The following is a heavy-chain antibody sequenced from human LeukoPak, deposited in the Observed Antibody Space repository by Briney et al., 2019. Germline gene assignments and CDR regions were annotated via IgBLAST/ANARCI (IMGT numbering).Heavy chain of an antibody. D-gene: IGHD3-9*01. J-gene: IGHJ4*02. V-gene: IGHV3-11*01. Sequence: GGSLRLSCAASGFTFSDYYMSWIRQAPGKGLEWVSYISSSGSTIYYADSVKGRFTISRDNAKNSLYLQMNSLRAEDTALYYCAKDIYYDITQPLDWGQGALVTVSS. CDR1: GFTFSDYY. CDR2: ISSSGSTI. CDR3: AKDIYYDITQPLD.